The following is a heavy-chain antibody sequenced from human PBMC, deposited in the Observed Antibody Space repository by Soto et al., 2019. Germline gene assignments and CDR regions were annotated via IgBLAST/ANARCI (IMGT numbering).Heavy chain of an antibody. D-gene: IGHD6-19*01. CDR1: RVAFSKFI. J-gene: IGHJ6*02. V-gene: IGHV1-69*01. Sequence: QAQLEQSGGEVKKPGSSVKVSCKASRVAFSKFIVTWVRQAPGLGLEWVGGIIPIFGTAIYAQKFQGRVTITADESTRTSYVEVNNLRSEDTAVYYCAKVRYSSPMGYYYGMDVWGQGNTVTVSS. CDR2: IIPIFGTA. CDR3: AKVRYSSPMGYYYGMDV.